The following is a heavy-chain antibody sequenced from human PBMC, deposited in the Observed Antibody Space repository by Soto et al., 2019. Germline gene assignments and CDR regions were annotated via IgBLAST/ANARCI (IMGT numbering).Heavy chain of an antibody. CDR3: AKEYYYGSGSYSTTDY. D-gene: IGHD3-10*01. CDR1: GFTFSSYG. J-gene: IGHJ4*02. CDR2: ISYDGSNK. Sequence: SLRLSCAASGFTFSSYGMHWVRQAPGKGLEWVAVISYDGSNKYYADSVKGRFTISRDNSKNTLYLQMNSLRAEDTAVYYCAKEYYYGSGSYSTTDYWGQGTLVTVSS. V-gene: IGHV3-30*18.